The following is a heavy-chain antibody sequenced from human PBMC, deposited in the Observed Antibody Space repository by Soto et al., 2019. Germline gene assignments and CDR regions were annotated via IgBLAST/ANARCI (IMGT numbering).Heavy chain of an antibody. CDR3: AKDILGRRYARYYYYYGMDV. J-gene: IGHJ6*02. V-gene: IGHV3-9*03. Sequence: EVQLVESGGGLVQPGRSLRLSCAASGFTFDDYAMHWVRQAPGKGLEWVSGISWNSGSIGYADSVKGRFTISRDNAKNSLYLQMNSLRAEDMALYYCAKDILGRRYARYYYYYGMDVWGQGTTVTVSS. CDR2: ISWNSGSI. CDR1: GFTFDDYA. D-gene: IGHD2-8*02.